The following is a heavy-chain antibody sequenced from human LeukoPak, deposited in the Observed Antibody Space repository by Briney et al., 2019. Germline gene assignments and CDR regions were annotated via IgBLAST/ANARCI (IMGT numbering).Heavy chain of an antibody. CDR3: ARAQGSYFGSGSYFDY. V-gene: IGHV3-7*03. CDR1: GFSFSNYW. D-gene: IGHD3-10*01. CDR2: IKQDGSER. Sequence: VGSLRLSCAASGFSFSNYWMSWVRQAPGKGLEWVANIKQDGSERHYVDSVKGRFTISRDNAKSSLYLQMNSLRAEDTAAYYCARAQGSYFGSGSYFDYWGQGTLVTVSS. J-gene: IGHJ4*02.